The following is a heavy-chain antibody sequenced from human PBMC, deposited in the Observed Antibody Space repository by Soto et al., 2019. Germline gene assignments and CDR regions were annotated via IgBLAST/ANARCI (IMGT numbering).Heavy chain of an antibody. J-gene: IGHJ4*02. CDR3: ARESEDLTSNFDY. Sequence: NPGGSLRLSCAASGFTFTRYSMNWVRQAPGKGLEWVSSISSTTNYIYYGDSMKGRFTISRDNAKNSLYLEMNSLRAEDTAVYYCARESEDLTSNFDYWGQGTMVTVYS. CDR2: ISSTTNYI. CDR1: GFTFTRYS. V-gene: IGHV3-21*06.